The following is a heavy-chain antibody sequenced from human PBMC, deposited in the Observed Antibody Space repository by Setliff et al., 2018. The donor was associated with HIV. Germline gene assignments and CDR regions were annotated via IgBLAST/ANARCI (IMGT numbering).Heavy chain of an antibody. CDR1: GGSFSGHY. D-gene: IGHD1-26*01. Sequence: KPSETLSLTCAVYGGSFSGHYWSWVRQVPGKGLEWIGEMSHSGGANYNPSLKSRVSISVDTSKRQFSLKMTSVTAADTAIYYCATSNSWSCRLNYWGQGTVVTVS. CDR2: MSHSGGA. J-gene: IGHJ4*02. CDR3: ATSNSWSCRLNY. V-gene: IGHV4-34*01.